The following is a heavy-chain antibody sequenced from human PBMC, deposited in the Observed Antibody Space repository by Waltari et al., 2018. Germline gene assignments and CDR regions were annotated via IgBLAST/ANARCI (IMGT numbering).Heavy chain of an antibody. CDR1: GGPFSSYT. V-gene: IGHV1-69*02. CDR3: ARGRFSYYDSSGYFMGFQH. J-gene: IGHJ1*01. Sequence: QVQLVQSGAEVKKPGSSVKVSSKASGGPFSSYTISWVRPAPGHGLEWMGRIIPILGIANYAQKFQGRVTITADKSTSTAYMELSSLRSEDTAVYYCARGRFSYYDSSGYFMGFQHWGQGTLVTVSS. CDR2: IIPILGIA. D-gene: IGHD3-22*01.